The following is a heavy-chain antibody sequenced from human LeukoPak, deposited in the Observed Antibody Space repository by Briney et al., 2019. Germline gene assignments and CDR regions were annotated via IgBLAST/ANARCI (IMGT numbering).Heavy chain of an antibody. CDR2: ISSSARSQ. D-gene: IGHD5-24*01. Sequence: PGGSLRLSCAASGFTFSDYSMTWVRQAPGKGLEWVSSISSSARSQYYPDSLKGRISISRDNAKNSLYLQMNSLRPEDTAVYYCARGGYNYGYAFDIWGQGTMVTASS. J-gene: IGHJ3*02. CDR3: ARGGYNYGYAFDI. V-gene: IGHV3-21*01. CDR1: GFTFSDYS.